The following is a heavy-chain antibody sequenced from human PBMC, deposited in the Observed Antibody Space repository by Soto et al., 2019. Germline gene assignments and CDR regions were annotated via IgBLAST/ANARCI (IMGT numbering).Heavy chain of an antibody. J-gene: IGHJ6*02. Sequence: TLSLTCTVSVGSSSSGGYYWSWILQHPGKGLEWIGYIYYGGSTYYNPSLKSRVTISVDTSKNQFSLKLSSVTAADTAVYYCARDTAYDCRMHVWGQVTTVTVSS. CDR2: IYYGGST. D-gene: IGHD5-12*01. CDR3: ARDTAYDCRMHV. CDR1: VGSSSSGGYY. V-gene: IGHV4-31*03.